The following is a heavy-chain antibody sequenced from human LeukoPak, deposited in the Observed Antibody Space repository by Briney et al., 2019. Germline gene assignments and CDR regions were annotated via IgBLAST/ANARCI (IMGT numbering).Heavy chain of an antibody. CDR1: GYTFTSYY. Sequence: ASVKVSCKASGYTFTSYYMHWVRQGPGQGLEWMGIIKPSDGGTTYAQKFQGRVTMTRASSTSTVYMELSSLRSEDTAVYYCARGGSSSFDYWGQGTLVTVSS. V-gene: IGHV1-46*01. J-gene: IGHJ4*02. CDR3: ARGGSSSFDY. CDR2: IKPSDGGT. D-gene: IGHD6-6*01.